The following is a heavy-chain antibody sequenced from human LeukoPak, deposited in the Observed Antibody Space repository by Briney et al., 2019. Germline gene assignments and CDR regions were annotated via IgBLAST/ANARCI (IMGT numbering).Heavy chain of an antibody. J-gene: IGHJ5*02. V-gene: IGHV1-8*01. CDR1: GYTFTSYD. CDR3: ARTLAAAGTSEFDP. D-gene: IGHD6-13*01. CDR2: MNPNSGNT. Sequence: ASVKVSCKASGYTFTSYDINWVRQATGQGLEWMGWMNPNSGNTGYAQKFQGRVTMTRNIFISTAYMELSSLRSEDTAVYYCARTLAAAGTSEFDPWGQGTLVTVSS.